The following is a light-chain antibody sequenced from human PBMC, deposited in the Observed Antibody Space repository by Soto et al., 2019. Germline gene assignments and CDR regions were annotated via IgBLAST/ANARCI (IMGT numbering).Light chain of an antibody. CDR1: QGIRNY. Sequence: VQMTQHPYTLSASVGDTVTITCRASQGIRNYLAWFQQKPGKVPKRLIYAASTLQSGVPSRFSGSGSGTEFSLTITGLQPEDFVTYYCQYLNGAPTITFGQGTRLPIK. J-gene: IGKJ5*01. CDR3: QYLNGAPTIT. CDR2: AAS. V-gene: IGKV1-17*03.